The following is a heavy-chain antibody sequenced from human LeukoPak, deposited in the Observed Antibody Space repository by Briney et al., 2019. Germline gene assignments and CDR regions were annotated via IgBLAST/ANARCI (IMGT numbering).Heavy chain of an antibody. CDR2: IKSKTDGGTT. Sequence: PGGSLRLSCTGSGFTFGDYAMSWVRQAPGKGLEWVGRIKSKTDGGTTDYAAPVKGRFTISRDDSKNTLYLQMNSLKTEDTAVYYCTTDRLVVVPAAMPVRIWFDPWGQGTLVTVSS. D-gene: IGHD2-2*01. CDR1: GFTFGDYA. J-gene: IGHJ5*02. CDR3: TTDRLVVVPAAMPVRIWFDP. V-gene: IGHV3-15*01.